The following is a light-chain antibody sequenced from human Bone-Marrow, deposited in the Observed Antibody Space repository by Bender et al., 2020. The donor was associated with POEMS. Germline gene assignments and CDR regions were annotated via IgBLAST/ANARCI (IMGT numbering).Light chain of an antibody. J-gene: IGLJ3*02. CDR3: QVWDTVDDRV. CDR1: DIDTKT. Sequence: SYVLTQPPAVSVAPGQTAKVTCGGDDIDTKTVQWYQQKPGQAPILVVFDDADRPSGIPERFSCSNSGNTATLTISRVEAGDEADYYCQVWDTVDDRVFGGGTKLTVL. CDR2: DDA. V-gene: IGLV3-21*02.